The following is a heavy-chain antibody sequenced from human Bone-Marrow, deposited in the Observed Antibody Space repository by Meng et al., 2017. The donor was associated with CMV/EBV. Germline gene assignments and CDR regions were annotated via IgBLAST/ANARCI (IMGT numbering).Heavy chain of an antibody. CDR1: GFTFSSYG. J-gene: IGHJ4*02. D-gene: IGHD1-26*01. Sequence: GGSLRLSCAASGFTFSSYGMHWVRQAPGKGLEWVAVIWYDGSNKYYADSVKGRFTISRDNSKNTLYLQMNSLRAEDTAVYYCAKDSAGSYFPQEGYYWGQGTLVTVSS. V-gene: IGHV3-33*06. CDR2: IWYDGSNK. CDR3: AKDSAGSYFPQEGYY.